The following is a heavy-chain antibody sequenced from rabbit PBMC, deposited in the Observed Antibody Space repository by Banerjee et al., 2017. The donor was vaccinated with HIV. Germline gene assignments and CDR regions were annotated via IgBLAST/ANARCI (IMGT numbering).Heavy chain of an antibody. CDR3: AREDGVGSGYPTRLDL. CDR1: GFDFSSYG. V-gene: IGHV1S45*01. CDR2: IDTGSGSA. D-gene: IGHD1-1*01. Sequence: QEQLVESGGGLVQPGGSLKLSCKGSGFDFSSYGVSWVRQAPGKGLEWIACIDTGSGSAWYASWVNGRFTISKTSSTTVTLQMTSLTAADTATYFCAREDGVGSGYPTRLDLWGQGTLVTVS. J-gene: IGHJ3*01.